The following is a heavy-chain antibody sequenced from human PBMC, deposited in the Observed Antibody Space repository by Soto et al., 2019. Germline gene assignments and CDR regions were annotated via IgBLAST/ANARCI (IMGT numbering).Heavy chain of an antibody. J-gene: IGHJ3*02. CDR1: GYTFTCYY. Sequence: ASVKVSCKASGYTFTCYYMHWVRQAPGQGLEWMGWINPNSGGTNYAQKFQGWVTMTRDTSISTAYMELSRLRSDDTAVYYCARRLNIAVADDAFDIWGQGTMVTVSS. V-gene: IGHV1-2*04. D-gene: IGHD6-19*01. CDR2: INPNSGGT. CDR3: ARRLNIAVADDAFDI.